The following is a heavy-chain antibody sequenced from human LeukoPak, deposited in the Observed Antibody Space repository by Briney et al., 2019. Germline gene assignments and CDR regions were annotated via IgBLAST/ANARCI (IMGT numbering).Heavy chain of an antibody. D-gene: IGHD3-10*01. CDR3: ARGSLSGGDWFDP. CDR1: GFTFSHYS. V-gene: IGHV3-48*01. CDR2: ISSSSSTI. Sequence: GGSLRLSCVASGFTFSHYSMNWVRQAPGKGLEWVSYISSSSSTIYYADSVKGRFTISRDNAKNSLYLQMNSLRAEDTAVYYCARGSLSGGDWFDPWGQGTLVTVSS. J-gene: IGHJ5*02.